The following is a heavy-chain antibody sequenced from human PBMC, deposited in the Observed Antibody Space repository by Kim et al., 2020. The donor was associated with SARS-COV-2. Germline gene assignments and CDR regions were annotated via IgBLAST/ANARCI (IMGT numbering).Heavy chain of an antibody. J-gene: IGHJ6*02. D-gene: IGHD2-2*02. CDR3: ARGRAGVVPSPILGIGPHYDYYAMDV. V-gene: IGHV4-34*01. CDR1: GGSFSGYH. CDR2: IKHSGST. Sequence: SETLSLTCAVYGGSFSGYHWSWIRKPPGKGLEWIGEIKHSGSTNYNPSLKSRVTMSVETSKSQFSLKLRSVTAADTAVYYCARGRAGVVPSPILGIGPHYDYYAMDVWGQGTTVTVSS.